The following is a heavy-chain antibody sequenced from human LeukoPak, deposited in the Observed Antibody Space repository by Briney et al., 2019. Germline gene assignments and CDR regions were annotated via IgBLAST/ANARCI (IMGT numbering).Heavy chain of an antibody. CDR2: ISGSGGST. CDR3: AKGRLRTRRGYSGYDSFDY. Sequence: PGGSLRLSCAASGFTFSSYAMSWVRQAPGKGLEWVSAISGSGGSTYYADSVKGRFTISRDNSKNTLYLQMNNLRAEDTAVYYCAKGRLRTRRGYSGYDSFDYWGQGTLVTVSS. J-gene: IGHJ4*02. V-gene: IGHV3-23*01. D-gene: IGHD5-12*01. CDR1: GFTFSSYA.